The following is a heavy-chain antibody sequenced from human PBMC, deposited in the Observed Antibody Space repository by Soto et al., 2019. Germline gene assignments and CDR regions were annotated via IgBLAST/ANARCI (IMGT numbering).Heavy chain of an antibody. J-gene: IGHJ6*04. CDR1: GFTVSSKY. CDR3: ARDDVLCDGGRCYGVPLDV. D-gene: IGHD2-15*01. V-gene: IGHV3-66*01. Sequence: EVHLVESGGGLVQPGGSLRLSCAASGFTVSSKYMIWVRQAPGKGLEWVSLIQSGGPTYYADSVKGRFTISRDTSENTLHLQMDSLRVEDTAVYYCARDDVLCDGGRCYGVPLDVWGKVTTVTVSS. CDR2: IQSGGPT.